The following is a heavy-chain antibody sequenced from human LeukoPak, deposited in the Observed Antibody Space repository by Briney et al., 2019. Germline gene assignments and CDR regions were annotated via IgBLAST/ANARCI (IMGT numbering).Heavy chain of an antibody. CDR3: ARGYYYDSSGYGPWAFDI. Sequence: PSQTLSLTCAISGDSVSSNSAAWNRIRQSPSRGLEWLGRTYYRSKWYNDYAVSVKSRITINPDTSKNQFSLQLNSVTPEDTAVYYCARGYYYDSSGYGPWAFDIWGQGTMVTVSS. CDR1: GDSVSSNSAA. CDR2: TYYRSKWYN. V-gene: IGHV6-1*01. D-gene: IGHD3-22*01. J-gene: IGHJ3*02.